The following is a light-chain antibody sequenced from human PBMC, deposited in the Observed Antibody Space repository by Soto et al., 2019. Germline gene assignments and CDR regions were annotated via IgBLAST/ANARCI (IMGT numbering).Light chain of an antibody. CDR2: GAY. J-gene: IGKJ5*01. Sequence: EIVMTQSPSTLSVSPGERATLSCRASQSVRSNLAWYQQKPGQAPRLLIYGAYTRATDIPARFSGSGSGTEFTLTISSLXSEDFAIYYCQQYNNWPAITFGQGTRLEIK. CDR3: QQYNNWPAIT. CDR1: QSVRSN. V-gene: IGKV3-15*01.